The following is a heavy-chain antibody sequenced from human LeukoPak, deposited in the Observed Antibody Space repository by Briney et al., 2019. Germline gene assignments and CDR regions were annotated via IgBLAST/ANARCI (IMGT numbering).Heavy chain of an antibody. D-gene: IGHD3-10*01. CDR3: AKDLSGYYYTSGRTNDY. Sequence: PGGSLRLSCAASGFTFSDYYMSWIRQAPGKGLEWVSYISSRGSTIYYADSVKGRFTISRDNAKNSLYLQMNSLRAEDTAVYYCAKDLSGYYYTSGRTNDYWGQGTLVTVSS. V-gene: IGHV3-11*04. CDR2: ISSRGSTI. J-gene: IGHJ4*02. CDR1: GFTFSDYY.